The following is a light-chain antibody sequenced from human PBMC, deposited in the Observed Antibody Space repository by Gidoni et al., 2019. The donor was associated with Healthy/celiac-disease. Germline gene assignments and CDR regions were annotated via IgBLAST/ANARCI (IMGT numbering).Light chain of an antibody. J-gene: IGLJ2*01. CDR1: SSDVGGYNY. V-gene: IGLV2-14*01. CDR2: EVS. Sequence: QSALTQPASVSGSPGQSITISCTGTSSDVGGYNYVSWYQQYPGKAPKLMIYEVSNRPSGVSNRFSGSKSGNTASLTISGLQAEDEADYYCSSYTSSSTLEVVFGGGTKLTVL. CDR3: SSYTSSSTLEVV.